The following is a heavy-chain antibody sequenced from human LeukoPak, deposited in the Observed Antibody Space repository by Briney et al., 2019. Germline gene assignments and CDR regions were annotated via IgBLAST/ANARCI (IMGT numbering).Heavy chain of an antibody. D-gene: IGHD5-18*01. Sequence: SETLSLTCAVYGGSFSGYYWSWIGQPPGKGLEWIGEINHSGSTNYNPSLKSRVTISVDTSKNQFSLKLSSVTAADTAVYYCARGFTRRYSYGPWGQGTLVTVSS. J-gene: IGHJ4*02. CDR3: ARGFTRRYSYGP. CDR1: GGSFSGYY. CDR2: INHSGST. V-gene: IGHV4-34*01.